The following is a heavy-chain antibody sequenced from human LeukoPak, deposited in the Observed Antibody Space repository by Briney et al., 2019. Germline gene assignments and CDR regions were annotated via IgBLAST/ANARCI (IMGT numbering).Heavy chain of an antibody. J-gene: IGHJ3*02. V-gene: IGHV4-59*01. D-gene: IGHD6-19*01. CDR2: IYYSGST. CDR1: GGSISSYY. Sequence: SETLSLTCTVSGGSISSYYWSWIRQPPGKGLEWIGYIYYSGSTNYNPSLKSRVTISVDTAKNQFSLKLSSVTAADTAGDYCARGHRSRWRTALDIWGQRTMVTASS. CDR3: ARGHRSRWRTALDI.